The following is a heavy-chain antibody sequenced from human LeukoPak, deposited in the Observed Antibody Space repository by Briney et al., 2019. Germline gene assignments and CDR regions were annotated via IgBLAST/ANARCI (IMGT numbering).Heavy chain of an antibody. D-gene: IGHD3-10*01. V-gene: IGHV3-74*01. CDR3: ARDKPALLWFGESYGMDV. CDR1: GFTLSSYW. CDR2: INSDGSST. Sequence: GGSLRLSRAASGFTLSSYWMHWVRQAPGKGLVWVSRINSDGSSTSYADSVKGRFTISRDNAKNTLYLQMNSLRAEDTAVYYCARDKPALLWFGESYGMDVWGQGTTVTVSS. J-gene: IGHJ6*02.